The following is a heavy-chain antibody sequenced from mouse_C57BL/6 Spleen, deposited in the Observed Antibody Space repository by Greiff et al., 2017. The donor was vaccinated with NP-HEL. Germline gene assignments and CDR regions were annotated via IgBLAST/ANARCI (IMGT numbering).Heavy chain of an antibody. CDR3: ARLVYDYDEGFAY. V-gene: IGHV5-17*01. CDR2: ISSGSSTI. D-gene: IGHD2-4*01. Sequence: EVKLMESGGGLVKPGGSLKLSCAASGFTFSDYGMHWVRQAPEKGLEWVAYISSGSSTIYYADTVKGRFTISRDNAKNTLFLQMNSLRAEDTAMYYCARLVYDYDEGFAYWGQGTLVTVSA. J-gene: IGHJ3*01. CDR1: GFTFSDYG.